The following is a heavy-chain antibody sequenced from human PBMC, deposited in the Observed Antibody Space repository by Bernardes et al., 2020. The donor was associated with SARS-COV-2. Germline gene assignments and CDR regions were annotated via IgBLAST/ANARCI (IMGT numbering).Heavy chain of an antibody. D-gene: IGHD3-22*01. CDR3: ARDADYDSSGYYSAAFDI. Sequence: ASVKVSCKASGYTFTSYGISWVRQAPGQGLEWMGWISAYNGNTNYAQKLQGRVTMTTDTSTSTAYMELRSLRSDDTAVYYCARDADYDSSGYYSAAFDIWGQGTMVTVSS. CDR1: GYTFTSYG. V-gene: IGHV1-18*04. CDR2: ISAYNGNT. J-gene: IGHJ3*02.